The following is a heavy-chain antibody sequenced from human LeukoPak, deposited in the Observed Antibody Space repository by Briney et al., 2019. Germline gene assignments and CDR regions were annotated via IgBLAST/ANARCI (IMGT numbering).Heavy chain of an antibody. J-gene: IGHJ2*01. V-gene: IGHV3-21*01. Sequence: PGGSLRLSCAASGFTFSSYSMNWVRQAPGKGLEWVSSISSSSSYIYYADSVKGRFTISRDNAKNSLYLQMNSLIAEDTAVYYCARVWLELQVHYWYFDLWGRGTLVTVSS. CDR2: ISSSSSYI. CDR3: ARVWLELQVHYWYFDL. D-gene: IGHD1-7*01. CDR1: GFTFSSYS.